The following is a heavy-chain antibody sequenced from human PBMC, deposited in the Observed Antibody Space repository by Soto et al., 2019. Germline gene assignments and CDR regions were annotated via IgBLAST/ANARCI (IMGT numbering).Heavy chain of an antibody. CDR3: AKDQLAVAGLNWFDP. J-gene: IGHJ5*02. CDR2: ISSSSSYT. Sequence: GGSLRLSCAASGFTFSDYYMSWIRQAPGKGLEWVSYISSSSSYTNYADSVKGRFTISRDNAKNTLYLQMNSLRAEDTAVYYCAKDQLAVAGLNWFDPWGQGTLVTVSS. D-gene: IGHD6-19*01. CDR1: GFTFSDYY. V-gene: IGHV3-11*05.